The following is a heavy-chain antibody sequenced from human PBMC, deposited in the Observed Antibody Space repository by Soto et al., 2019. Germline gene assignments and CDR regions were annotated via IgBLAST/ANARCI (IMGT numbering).Heavy chain of an antibody. Sequence: PSETLSLTCTVSGGSISSYYWSWIRQPPGKGLEWIGYIYYSGSTNYNPSLKSRVTISVDTSKNQFSLKLSSVTAADTAVYYCARDKRGNYYGSGRVFDYWGQGTLVTVS. D-gene: IGHD3-10*01. CDR2: IYYSGST. V-gene: IGHV4-59*01. CDR3: ARDKRGNYYGSGRVFDY. CDR1: GGSISSYY. J-gene: IGHJ4*02.